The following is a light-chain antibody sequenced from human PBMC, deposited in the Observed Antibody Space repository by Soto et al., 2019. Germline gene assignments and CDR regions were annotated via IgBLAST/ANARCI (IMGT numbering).Light chain of an antibody. CDR2: GAS. J-gene: IGKJ1*01. CDR1: QSVRSNF. Sequence: EIVMTQSPAILSVSPGERATLSCRASQSVRSNFLAWYQQKPGQAPRLLIYGASNRATGIPDRFSGSGSGTDFTLTITRLEPEDFAMYYCQRYDSFRTFGQGTKVDIK. CDR3: QRYDSFRT. V-gene: IGKV3-20*01.